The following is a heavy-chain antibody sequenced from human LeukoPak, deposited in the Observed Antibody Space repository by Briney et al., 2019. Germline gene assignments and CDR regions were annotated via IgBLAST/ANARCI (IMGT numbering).Heavy chain of an antibody. CDR2: INHSGST. V-gene: IGHV4-34*01. J-gene: IGHJ4*02. CDR1: Y. Sequence: YWSWIRQPPGKGLEWIGEINHSGSTNYNPSLKSRVTISVDTSKNQFSLKLSSVTAADTAVYYCARGFIAVAGYDYWGQGTLVTVSS. CDR3: ARGFIAVAGYDY. D-gene: IGHD6-19*01.